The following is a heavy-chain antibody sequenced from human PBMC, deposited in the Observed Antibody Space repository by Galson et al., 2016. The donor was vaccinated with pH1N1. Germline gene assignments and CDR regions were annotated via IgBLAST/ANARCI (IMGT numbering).Heavy chain of an antibody. CDR1: GFSLSTSGMC. Sequence: LVKPTQTLTLTCTFSGFSLSTSGMCVSWIRQPPGKALEWLALIDWDDDKYYSTSLKTRLTISKDTSKNQVVLTMTNMDPVDTGTYYCARFLYGDDLGAFDYWGQGTLVTVSS. V-gene: IGHV2-70*01. CDR2: IDWDDDK. CDR3: ARFLYGDDLGAFDY. D-gene: IGHD4-17*01. J-gene: IGHJ4*02.